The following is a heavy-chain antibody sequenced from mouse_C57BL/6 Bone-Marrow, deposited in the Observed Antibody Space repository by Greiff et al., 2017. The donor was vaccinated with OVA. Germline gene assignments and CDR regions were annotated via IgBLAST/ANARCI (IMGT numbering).Heavy chain of an antibody. D-gene: IGHD3-3*01. CDR2: IDPENGDT. CDR3: TTWGDSWFAY. CDR1: GFNIKDDY. Sequence: EVKLQESGAELVRPGASVKLSCTASGFNIKDDYMHWVKQRPEQGLEWIGWIDPENGDTEYASKFQGKATITADTSSNTAYLQLSSLTSEDTAVYYCTTWGDSWFAYWGQGTLVTVSA. V-gene: IGHV14-4*01. J-gene: IGHJ3*01.